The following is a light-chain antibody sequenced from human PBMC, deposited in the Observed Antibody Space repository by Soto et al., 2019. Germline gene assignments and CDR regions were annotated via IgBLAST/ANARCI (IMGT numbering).Light chain of an antibody. J-gene: IGLJ1*01. CDR2: RSN. CDR3: AAWGGSLGGV. V-gene: IGLV1-47*01. Sequence: QSVLTQPPSASGTPGQRVTISCSGGTSNIGDKDVCWYQQLPGTAPKLLIYRSNHRPSRVPDRFSGSKSGTSASLAISGLRSEDAADYYCAAWGGSLGGVFGAGTKLTVL. CDR1: TSNIGDKD.